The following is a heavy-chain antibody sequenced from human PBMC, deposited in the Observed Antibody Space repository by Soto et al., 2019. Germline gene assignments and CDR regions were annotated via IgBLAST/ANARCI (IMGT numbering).Heavy chain of an antibody. J-gene: IGHJ4*02. V-gene: IGHV4-34*01. Sequence: SETLSLTCAVYGGSFSCYYWSWIRQPPGKGLEWIGEINHSGSTNYNPSLKSRVTISVDTSKNQFSLKLSSVTAADTAVYYCARGLGLRYPFDYWGQGTLVTVSS. D-gene: IGHD4-17*01. CDR3: ARGLGLRYPFDY. CDR2: INHSGST. CDR1: GGSFSCYY.